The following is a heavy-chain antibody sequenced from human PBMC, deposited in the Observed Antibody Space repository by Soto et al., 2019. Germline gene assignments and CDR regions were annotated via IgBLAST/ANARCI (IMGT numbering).Heavy chain of an antibody. D-gene: IGHD6-13*01. V-gene: IGHV1-69*01. CDR1: DGNFSNSG. Sequence: QVQLVQSGAEVKKPGSSVTVSCKASDGNFSNSGISWVRQAPGQGLEWMGGIVPLFGTTNYAHKFRGRVTFTADESTSTAYMEVASLRSEDTAIYYCARASGRSWYNWFDPWGQGTLVTVST. J-gene: IGHJ5*02. CDR3: ARASGRSWYNWFDP. CDR2: IVPLFGTT.